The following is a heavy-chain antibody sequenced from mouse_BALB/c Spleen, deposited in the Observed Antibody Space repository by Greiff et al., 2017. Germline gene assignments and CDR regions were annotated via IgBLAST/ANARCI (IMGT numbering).Heavy chain of an antibody. V-gene: IGHV1-39*01. CDR3: ARSTMITDYAMDY. J-gene: IGHJ4*01. CDR1: GYSFTDYI. D-gene: IGHD2-4*01. CDR2: INPYYGST. Sequence: EVQLQQTGPELVKPGASVKISCKASGYSFTDYIMLWVKQSHGKSLEWIGNINPYYGSTSYNLKFKGKATLTVDKSSSTAYMQLNSLTSEDSAVYYCARSTMITDYAMDYWGQGTSVTVSS.